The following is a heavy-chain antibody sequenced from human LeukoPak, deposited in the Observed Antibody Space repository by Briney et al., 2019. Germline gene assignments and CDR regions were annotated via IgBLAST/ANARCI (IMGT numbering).Heavy chain of an antibody. D-gene: IGHD2-2*01. CDR3: ARENIVVVPAATDY. V-gene: IGHV4-34*01. CDR2: INHSGST. J-gene: IGHJ4*02. CDR1: GESFSGYY. Sequence: SETLSLTCAVYGESFSGYYWSWIRQPPGKGLEWIGEINHSGSTNYNPSLKSRVTISVDTSKNQFSLKLSSVTAADTAVYYCARENIVVVPAATDYWGQGTLVTVSS.